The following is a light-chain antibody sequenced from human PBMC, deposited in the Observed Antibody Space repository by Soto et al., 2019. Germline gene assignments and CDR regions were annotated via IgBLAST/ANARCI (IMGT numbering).Light chain of an antibody. CDR3: QHYNSLPIT. J-gene: IGKJ5*01. CDR2: DAS. CDR1: QDIRYY. Sequence: DIQMTXSXXXXXAXXGDXVXXXCQASQDIRYYLNWYQQKTGQAPKLLIYDASQLETGVPSRFSGSGSGTDFTFTINSLQPEDIGTYYCQHYNSLPITFGQGTRLEI. V-gene: IGKV1-33*01.